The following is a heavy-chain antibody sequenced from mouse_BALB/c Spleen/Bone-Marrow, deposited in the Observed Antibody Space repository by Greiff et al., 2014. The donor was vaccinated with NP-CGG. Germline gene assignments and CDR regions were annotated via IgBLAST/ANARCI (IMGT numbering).Heavy chain of an antibody. CDR1: GFTFSSYG. CDR2: INSNGGST. V-gene: IGHV5-6-3*01. Sequence: DVMLVESGGGLVQPGGSLKLSCAASGFTFSSYGMSWVRQTPDKRLELVATINSNGGSTYYPDSVKGRFTISRDNAKNTLYLQMSSLKSEDTAMYYCARGYDYDSWFAYWGQGTLVTVSA. D-gene: IGHD2-4*01. CDR3: ARGYDYDSWFAY. J-gene: IGHJ3*01.